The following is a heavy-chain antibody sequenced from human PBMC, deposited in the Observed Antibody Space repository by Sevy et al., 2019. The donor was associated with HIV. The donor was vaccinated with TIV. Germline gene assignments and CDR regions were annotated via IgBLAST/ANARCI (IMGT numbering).Heavy chain of an antibody. CDR2: FSFGCGKI. V-gene: IGHV3-23*01. CDR1: GFTFSKYS. CDR3: ERERCTKPHDY. D-gene: IGHD2-8*01. J-gene: IGHJ4*02. Sequence: GGCLRLSCAASGFTFSKYSMSCIRQTPGKGLEWVSTFSFGCGKINYADSVKGRFTISRDDSRNTFYLQINSLRADDTAIYYCERERCTKPHDYWGQGTPVTVSS.